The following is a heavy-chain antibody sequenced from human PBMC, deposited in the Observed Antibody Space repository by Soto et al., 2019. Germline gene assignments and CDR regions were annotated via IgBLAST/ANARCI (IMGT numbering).Heavy chain of an antibody. Sequence: SETLSLTCAVSGYSISSGYYWGWIRQPPGKGLEWIGSFYHSGTTYYNPSLKSRVTMSVDMSKNQFSLKLSFVTAADTAVYYCARGKWELPNFDYWDQGTLVTVS. CDR2: FYHSGTT. V-gene: IGHV4-38-2*01. J-gene: IGHJ4*02. D-gene: IGHD1-26*01. CDR3: ARGKWELPNFDY. CDR1: GYSISSGYY.